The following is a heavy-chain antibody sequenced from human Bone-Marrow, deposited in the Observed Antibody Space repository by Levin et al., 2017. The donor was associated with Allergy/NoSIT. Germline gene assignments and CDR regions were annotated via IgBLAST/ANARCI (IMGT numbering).Heavy chain of an antibody. CDR1: GFTFSSFP. V-gene: IGHV3-30*03. Sequence: GESLKISCAASGFTFSSFPMHWVRQAPGKGLEWVAVIFHDGKNTFYSDSVKGRFTVSRDNSKNILYLQLNSLRVEDTAVYYCARITRPFDPWGQGTLVTVSS. D-gene: IGHD6-6*01. CDR3: ARITRPFDP. CDR2: IFHDGKNT. J-gene: IGHJ5*02.